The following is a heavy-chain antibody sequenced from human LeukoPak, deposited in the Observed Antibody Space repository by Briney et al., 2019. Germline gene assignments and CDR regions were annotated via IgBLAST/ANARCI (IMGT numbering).Heavy chain of an antibody. D-gene: IGHD4-17*01. CDR3: AKVKGDGDFFYYFDY. V-gene: IGHV3-23*01. CDR1: RFTFSSYA. Sequence: GGSLRLSCSAPRFTFSSYAMSWVRQTPGKGLERVSASGGRGGSKYYAGSVKVRFTISRDNSKNALYLQMNSLRAEDTAVYYCAKVKGDGDFFYYFDYWGQGTLVTVSS. CDR2: SGGRGGSK. J-gene: IGHJ4*02.